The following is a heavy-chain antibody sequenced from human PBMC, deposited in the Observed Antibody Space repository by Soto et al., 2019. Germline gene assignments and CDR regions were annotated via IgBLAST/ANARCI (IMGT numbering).Heavy chain of an antibody. Sequence: QVQLVQSGAEVKKPGSSVKVSCKASGGTFSSYAISWLRQAPGQGLEWMGGIIPIFGTANDAQKFQGRVTITAEESTSTAYMELSSLRSEDTAVYYCARGKTRYSNSNPCANWGQGTLVNVSS. CDR2: IIPIFGTA. D-gene: IGHD6-13*01. CDR1: GGTFSSYA. CDR3: ARGKTRYSNSNPCAN. V-gene: IGHV1-69*01. J-gene: IGHJ4*02.